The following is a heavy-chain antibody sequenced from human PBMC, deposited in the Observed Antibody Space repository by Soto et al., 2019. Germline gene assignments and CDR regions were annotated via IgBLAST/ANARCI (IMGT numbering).Heavy chain of an antibody. Sequence: QVQLVQSGAEVKKPGASVKVSCKASGYTFTGYYMHWVRQAPGQGLEWMGWINPNSGGTNYAQKFQGWVTMTRDTSISTAYMELSRLRSDDTAVYYCARWGGIAAGVNWFDPWGQGTLVTVSS. CDR3: ARWGGIAAGVNWFDP. CDR1: GYTFTGYY. CDR2: INPNSGGT. J-gene: IGHJ5*02. D-gene: IGHD6-13*01. V-gene: IGHV1-2*04.